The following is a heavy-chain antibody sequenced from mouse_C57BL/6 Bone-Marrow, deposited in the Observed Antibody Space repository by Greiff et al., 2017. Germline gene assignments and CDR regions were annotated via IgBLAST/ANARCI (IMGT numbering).Heavy chain of an antibody. CDR3: TRIAY. J-gene: IGHJ3*01. CDR2: IDPENGDT. CDR1: GFNIKDDY. V-gene: IGHV14-4*01. Sequence: EVQLVESGAELVRPGASVKLSCTASGFNIKDDYMHWVKQRPEQGLEWIGWIDPENGDTEYASKVQGKATITVDTSSNTAYLQLSSLTSEDTAVYYCTRIAYWGQGTLVTVSA.